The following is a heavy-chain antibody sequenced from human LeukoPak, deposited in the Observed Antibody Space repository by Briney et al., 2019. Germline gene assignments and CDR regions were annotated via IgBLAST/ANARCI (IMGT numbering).Heavy chain of an antibody. J-gene: IGHJ4*02. D-gene: IGHD4-23*01. Sequence: GGSLRLSCAASGFTFSSYSMNWVRQAPGKGLEWVSSISSSSSYIYYAGSVKGRFTISRDNAKNSLYLQMNSLRAEDTAVYYCARDVDYGGNWGDYWSQGTLVTVSS. CDR3: ARDVDYGGNWGDY. CDR1: GFTFSSYS. CDR2: ISSSSSYI. V-gene: IGHV3-21*01.